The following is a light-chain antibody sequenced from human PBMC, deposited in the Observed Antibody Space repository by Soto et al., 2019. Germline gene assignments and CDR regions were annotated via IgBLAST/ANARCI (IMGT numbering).Light chain of an antibody. CDR1: QSISTW. V-gene: IGKV1-5*01. CDR2: DAS. Sequence: DIPMTQSPSALSASVGDRITISCRASQSISTWLAWYQQKPGKATKLLIYDASSLESGVPSRFSGIVTGTEFSLTVSSLQSDDFAPYYCQQYNNYPYSFGQGTELEI. J-gene: IGKJ2*01. CDR3: QQYNNYPYS.